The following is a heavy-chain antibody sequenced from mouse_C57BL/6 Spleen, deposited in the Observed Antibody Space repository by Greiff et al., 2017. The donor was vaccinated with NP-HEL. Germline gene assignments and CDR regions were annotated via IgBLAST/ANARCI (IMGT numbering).Heavy chain of an antibody. Sequence: QVQLKQSGAELVKPGASVKMSCKASGYTFTTYPIEWMKQNHGKSLEWIGNFHTYNDDTKYNEKYKGKATLTVEKSSSKLDLELSRLTSDDSAVYYCARGDYDYVLGMDYWGQGTSVTVSS. D-gene: IGHD2-4*01. V-gene: IGHV1-47*01. J-gene: IGHJ4*01. CDR1: GYTFTTYP. CDR2: FHTYNDDT. CDR3: ARGDYDYVLGMDY.